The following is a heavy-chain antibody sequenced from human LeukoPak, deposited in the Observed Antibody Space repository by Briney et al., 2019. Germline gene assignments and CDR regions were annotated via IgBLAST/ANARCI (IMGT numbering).Heavy chain of an antibody. J-gene: IGHJ4*02. CDR2: IYYSGST. D-gene: IGHD6-19*01. CDR3: ARGLREWLVDY. Sequence: MASETLSLTCTVSGGSISSSSYYWGWIRQPPGKGLEWIGSIYYSGSTYYNPSLKSRVTISVDTSKNQFSLKLSSVTAADTAVYYCARGLREWLVDYWGQGTLVTVSS. CDR1: GGSISSSSYY. V-gene: IGHV4-39*07.